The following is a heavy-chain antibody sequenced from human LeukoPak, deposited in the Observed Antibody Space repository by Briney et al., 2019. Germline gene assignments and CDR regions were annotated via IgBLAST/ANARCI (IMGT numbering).Heavy chain of an antibody. CDR3: ARDGGGRLDYYFDF. CDR1: GGSISSYY. Sequence: SETLSLTCTVSGGSISSYYWTWIRQPPGKGLEWIGYIYYSGSTNYNPSLKSRVTISVDTSKNQFSLKLTSVAAADTAVYFCARDGGGRLDYYFDFWGQGSLVTVSS. J-gene: IGHJ4*02. V-gene: IGHV4-59*01. D-gene: IGHD3/OR15-3a*01. CDR2: IYYSGST.